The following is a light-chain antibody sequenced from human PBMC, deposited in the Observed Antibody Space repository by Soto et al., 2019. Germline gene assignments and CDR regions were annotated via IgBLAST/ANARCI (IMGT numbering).Light chain of an antibody. CDR3: QQYDNFPQYT. CDR2: DAS. CDR1: QDISNY. V-gene: IGKV1-33*01. J-gene: IGKJ2*01. Sequence: DIQMPQSPSSLSASVGDRVTITCQASQDISNYLNWYQQKPGKAPKLLIYDASNLETGVPSRFSGSGSGTDFTFTISSLQPEDIATYYCQQYDNFPQYTFGQGTDWRL.